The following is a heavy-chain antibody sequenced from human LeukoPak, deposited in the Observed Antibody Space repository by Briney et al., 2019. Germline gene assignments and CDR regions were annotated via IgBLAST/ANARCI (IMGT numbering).Heavy chain of an antibody. D-gene: IGHD4/OR15-4a*01. CDR2: ITGSGGST. Sequence: GGSLRLSCAASGFTFSSYAMTWVRQAPGRGLEWVSAITGSGGSTYYADSVKGRFTISRDNSKNTLYLQMNSLRAEDTAVYYCARRAGAYSHPYDYWGQGTLVTVSS. CDR3: ARRAGAYSHPYDY. J-gene: IGHJ4*02. CDR1: GFTFSSYA. V-gene: IGHV3-23*01.